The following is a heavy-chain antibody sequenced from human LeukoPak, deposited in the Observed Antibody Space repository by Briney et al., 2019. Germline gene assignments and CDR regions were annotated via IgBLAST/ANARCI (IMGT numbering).Heavy chain of an antibody. J-gene: IGHJ4*02. CDR2: ISGYNGNT. CDR3: ARDLSLGRHDYGEPFDY. D-gene: IGHD4-17*01. Sequence: GASVKVSCETSGYTFTNYGISWVRQAPGQGPEWMGSISGYNGNTNYVQKFQGRVTMNTDTSKSTAYIELRRLRSDDTAVYYCARDLSLGRHDYGEPFDYWGQGTQVTVSS. V-gene: IGHV1-18*01. CDR1: GYTFTNYG.